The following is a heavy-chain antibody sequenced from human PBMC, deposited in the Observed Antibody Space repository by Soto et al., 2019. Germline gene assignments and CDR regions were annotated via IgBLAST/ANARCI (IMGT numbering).Heavy chain of an antibody. J-gene: IGHJ4*02. Sequence: SETLSLTCAVSGAYMRNDYYYWSWVRQKPGKDLEWIGHMHHSGSTNYNPSLKSRVTILVDTSKNQFSLKLSSVTAADTAVYYCARRYGYSFDYWGQGTLVTVSS. D-gene: IGHD1-1*01. CDR3: ARRYGYSFDY. CDR1: GAYMRNDYYY. CDR2: MHHSGST. V-gene: IGHV4-30-4*08.